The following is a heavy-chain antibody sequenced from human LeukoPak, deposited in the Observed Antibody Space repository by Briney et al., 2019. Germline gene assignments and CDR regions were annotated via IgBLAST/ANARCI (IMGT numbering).Heavy chain of an antibody. CDR3: AKERYSGSYSFDY. V-gene: IGHV3-33*06. J-gene: IGHJ4*02. CDR2: IWYDGSNK. Sequence: GGSLRLSCAASGFTFSSYSMNWVRQAPGKGLEWVAVIWYDGSNKYYADSVKGRFTISRDNSKNTLYLQMNSLRVEDTAVYYCAKERYSGSYSFDYWGQGSLVTVSS. CDR1: GFTFSSYS. D-gene: IGHD1-26*01.